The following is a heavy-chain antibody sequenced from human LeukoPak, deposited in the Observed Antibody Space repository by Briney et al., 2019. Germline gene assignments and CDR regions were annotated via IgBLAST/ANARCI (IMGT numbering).Heavy chain of an antibody. CDR1: GFTFSSYS. J-gene: IGHJ6*02. D-gene: IGHD6-19*01. CDR2: ISSSSSYI. V-gene: IGHV3-21*01. Sequence: GGSLRLSCAASGFTFSSYSMNWVRQAPGKGLEWVSSISSSSSYIYYADSVKGRFTISRDNAKNSLYLQMNSLRAEDTAVYYCARDAYSSGWNYYGMDVWGQGTTVTVSS. CDR3: ARDAYSSGWNYYGMDV.